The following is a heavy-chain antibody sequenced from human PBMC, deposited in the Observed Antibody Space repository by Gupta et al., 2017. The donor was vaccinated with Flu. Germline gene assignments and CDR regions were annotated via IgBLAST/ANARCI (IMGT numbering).Heavy chain of an antibody. Sequence: CTASASTFITYYMHWVRQAPGQGLEWMGLINPSGGSTTYAQRFQDRVTMTSDTSTSTVFVELRSLTSDDTAMYYCVSDAERWGQGTLVTVSS. J-gene: IGHJ4*02. CDR1: ASTFITYY. V-gene: IGHV1-46*01. CDR3: VSDAER. CDR2: INPSGGST.